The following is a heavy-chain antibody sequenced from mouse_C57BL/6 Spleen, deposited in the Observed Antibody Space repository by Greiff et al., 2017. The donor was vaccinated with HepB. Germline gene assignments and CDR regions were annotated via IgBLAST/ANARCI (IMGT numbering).Heavy chain of an antibody. D-gene: IGHD2-3*01. CDR3: TRDDGYYLYAMDY. CDR2: ISSGGDYI. V-gene: IGHV5-9-1*02. J-gene: IGHJ4*01. CDR1: GFTFSSYA. Sequence: EVKLQESGEGLVKPGGSLKLSCAASGFTFSSYAMSWVRQTPEKRLEWVAYISSGGDYIYYADTVTGRFTISRDKARNTLYLQMSSLKSEDTAMYYCTRDDGYYLYAMDYWGQGTSVTVSS.